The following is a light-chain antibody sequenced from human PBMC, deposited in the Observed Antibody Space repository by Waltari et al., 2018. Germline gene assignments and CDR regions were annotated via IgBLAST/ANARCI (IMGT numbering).Light chain of an antibody. CDR1: QILVDSNRNAY. V-gene: IGKV2-30*01. J-gene: IGKJ1*01. CDR2: LIS. Sequence: VVMNPSPLPLLVLVGQPASISCSTSQILVDSNRNAYLDWFHQGPGQSPKRLIHLISTRDSGVPDRFSGGGSGTDFTLKISRVEAEDVGIYFCTQGSHSPKTFGQGTKVEIK. CDR3: TQGSHSPKT.